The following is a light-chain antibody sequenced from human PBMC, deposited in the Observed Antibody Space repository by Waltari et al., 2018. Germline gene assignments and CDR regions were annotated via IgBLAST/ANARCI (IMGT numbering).Light chain of an antibody. J-gene: IGKJ1*01. Sequence: DIQMTQSPSTLSASVGDRVTLTGRASQSISSWLAWYQQKPGKAPKLLIYDASSLESGVPSRFSGSGSGTEFTLTISSLQPDDSATYWCQTYNNYGTFGQGTKVEI. CDR3: QTYNNYGT. CDR1: QSISSW. CDR2: DAS. V-gene: IGKV1-5*01.